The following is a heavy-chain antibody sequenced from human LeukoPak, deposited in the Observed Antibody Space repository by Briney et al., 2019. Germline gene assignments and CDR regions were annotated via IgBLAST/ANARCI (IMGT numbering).Heavy chain of an antibody. CDR2: IYYSGST. CDR3: ARSYYDFWSGYYTSDFTFDP. Sequence: KPSETLSLTCAVYGGSFSGYYWGWIRQPPGKGLEWIGSIYYSGSTYYNPSLKSRVTISVDTSKNQFSLKLSSVTAADTAVYYCARSYYDFWSGYYTSDFTFDPWGQGTLVTVSS. V-gene: IGHV4-39*01. J-gene: IGHJ5*02. CDR1: GGSFSGYY. D-gene: IGHD3-3*01.